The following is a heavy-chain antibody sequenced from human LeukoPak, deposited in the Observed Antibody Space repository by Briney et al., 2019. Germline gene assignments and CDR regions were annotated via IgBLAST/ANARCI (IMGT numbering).Heavy chain of an antibody. Sequence: PGGSLRLSCAASEFAFSTYGMHWVRQAPGKGLEWMAFIRYDGSNKYYADSVRGRFTISRDNSKNTLYLQMNSLRAEDTAVYYCAKDRFGYRSFQDYWGQGTLVTVSS. CDR2: IRYDGSNK. V-gene: IGHV3-30*02. CDR3: AKDRFGYRSFQDY. J-gene: IGHJ4*02. CDR1: EFAFSTYG. D-gene: IGHD5-12*01.